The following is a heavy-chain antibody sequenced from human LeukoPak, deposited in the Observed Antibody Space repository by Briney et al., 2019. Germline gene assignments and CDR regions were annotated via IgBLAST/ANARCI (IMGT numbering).Heavy chain of an antibody. Sequence: SETLSLTCAVYGESFSGYYWSWIRQPPGKGLEWIGEINHSGSTNYNPSLKSRVTISVDTSKNQFSLKLSSVTAADTAVYYCARRNAFDIWGQGTMVTVSS. CDR1: GESFSGYY. J-gene: IGHJ3*02. CDR2: INHSGST. V-gene: IGHV4-34*01. CDR3: ARRNAFDI.